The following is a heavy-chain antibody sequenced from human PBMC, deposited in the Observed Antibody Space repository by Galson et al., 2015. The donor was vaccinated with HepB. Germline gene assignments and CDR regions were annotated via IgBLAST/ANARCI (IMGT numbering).Heavy chain of an antibody. Sequence: SLRLSCAASGFTFSSYAMHWVRQAPGKGLEWVAVISYDGSTKYYADSVKGRFTISRDNSKNTLYLQMNSLRAEDTAVYYCARDLDYGGNSGVDYWGQGTLVTVSS. CDR2: ISYDGSTK. J-gene: IGHJ4*02. CDR1: GFTFSSYA. D-gene: IGHD4-23*01. V-gene: IGHV3-30-3*01. CDR3: ARDLDYGGNSGVDY.